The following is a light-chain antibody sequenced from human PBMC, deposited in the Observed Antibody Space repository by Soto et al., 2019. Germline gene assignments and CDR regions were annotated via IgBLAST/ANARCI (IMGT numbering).Light chain of an antibody. CDR3: QQLNSYSIT. CDR1: QGISSY. Sequence: DIKLTHSPSSLSASVGDRVTITCRASQGISSYLAWYQQKAGKAPKLLIYAASTLQSGVPSRFSGSGSGTNFTLTISSLQPEDFATYYCQQLNSYSITFGQGTRLEIK. CDR2: AAS. J-gene: IGKJ5*01. V-gene: IGKV1-9*01.